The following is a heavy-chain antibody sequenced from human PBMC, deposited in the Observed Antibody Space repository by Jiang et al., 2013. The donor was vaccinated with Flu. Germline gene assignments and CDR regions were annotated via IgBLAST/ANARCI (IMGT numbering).Heavy chain of an antibody. J-gene: IGHJ6*02. V-gene: IGHV1-8*01. CDR3: ARGPELYTLRLIKAYGMDV. D-gene: IGHD1-14*01. CDR1: GYTFTSYD. CDR2: MNPNSGNT. Sequence: GAEVKKPGASVKVSCKASGYTFTSYDINWVRQATGQGLEWMGWMNPNSGNTGYAQKFQGRVTMTRNTSISTAYMELSSLRSEDTAVYYCARGPELYTLRLIKAYGMDVWGQGDHGHRLL.